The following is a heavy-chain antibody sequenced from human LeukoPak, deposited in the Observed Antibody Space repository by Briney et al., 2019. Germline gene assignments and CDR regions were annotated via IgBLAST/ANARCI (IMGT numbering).Heavy chain of an antibody. CDR1: AFTFSSYG. CDR2: ISYDGSNK. J-gene: IGHJ6*04. CDR3: AKDSFRGSWYSDGMDV. D-gene: IGHD6-13*01. Sequence: PGRSLRLSCAASAFTFSSYGMHWDRQAPGKGLEWVAVISYDGSNKYYADSVKGRFTISRDNSKNTLYLQMNSLRAEDTAVYYCAKDSFRGSWYSDGMDVWGKGTTVTVSS. V-gene: IGHV3-30*18.